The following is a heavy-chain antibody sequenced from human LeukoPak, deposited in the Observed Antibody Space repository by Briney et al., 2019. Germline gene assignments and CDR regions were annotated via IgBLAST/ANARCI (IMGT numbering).Heavy chain of an antibody. CDR3: AKRRWIQLWLFGY. V-gene: IGHV3-23*01. J-gene: IGHJ4*02. CDR2: ISGSGGST. Sequence: GGSLRLSCAASGFTFSSYAMSWVRQAPGKGLEWVSAISGSGGSTYYADSVKGRFTISRDNSKDTLYLQMNSLRAEDTAVYYCAKRRWIQLWLFGYWGQGTLVTVSS. D-gene: IGHD5-18*01. CDR1: GFTFSSYA.